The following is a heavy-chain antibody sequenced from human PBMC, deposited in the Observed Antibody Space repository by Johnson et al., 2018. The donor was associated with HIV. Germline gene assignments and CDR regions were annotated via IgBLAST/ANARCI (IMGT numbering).Heavy chain of an antibody. CDR2: ISSSGSTI. Sequence: QVHLVESGGGLVKPGGTLRLSCAASGFTFSDYYMSWIRQAPGKGLEWVSYISSSGSTIYYADSVKGRFTIPRDNAKNSLYLQMNSLRAEDTAVYYCARDHIRGYDSPNDAFDIWGQGTMVTVSS. CDR1: GFTFSDYY. D-gene: IGHD3-22*01. CDR3: ARDHIRGYDSPNDAFDI. V-gene: IGHV3-11*04. J-gene: IGHJ3*02.